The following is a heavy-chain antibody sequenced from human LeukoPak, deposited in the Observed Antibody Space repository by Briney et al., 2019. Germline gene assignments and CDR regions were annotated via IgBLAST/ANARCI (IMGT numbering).Heavy chain of an antibody. Sequence: GALRLSCAASGFTFRSYAMSWVRQAPGKGLEWVSAISGSGGSTYYADTVKGRFTISIDNSKNTLYLQMNSLRAEDTAVYYCAKDIDGPYCSGGSCYGGGYAFDIWGQGTMVTVSS. V-gene: IGHV3-23*01. CDR1: GFTFRSYA. CDR3: AKDIDGPYCSGGSCYGGGYAFDI. J-gene: IGHJ3*02. CDR2: ISGSGGST. D-gene: IGHD2-15*01.